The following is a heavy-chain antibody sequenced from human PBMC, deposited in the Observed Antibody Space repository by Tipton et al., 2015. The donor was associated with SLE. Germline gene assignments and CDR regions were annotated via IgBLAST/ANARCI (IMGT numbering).Heavy chain of an antibody. CDR1: GGSISSYY. CDR3: ARESSWDPLFDY. CDR2: IYYSGST. D-gene: IGHD6-13*01. J-gene: IGHJ4*02. Sequence: TLSLTCTVSGGSISSYYWSWIRQPPGKGLEWIGHIYYSGSTNYNPSLKSRVTISVDTSKNQFSLKLSSVTAADTAVYYCARESSWDPLFDYWGQGTLVTVSS. V-gene: IGHV4-59*01.